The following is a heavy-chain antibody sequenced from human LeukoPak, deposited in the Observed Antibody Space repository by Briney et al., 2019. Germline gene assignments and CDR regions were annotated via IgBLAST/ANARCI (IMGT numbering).Heavy chain of an antibody. V-gene: IGHV3-30*18. D-gene: IGHD4-23*01. J-gene: IGHJ3*02. Sequence: PGGSLRLSCAASGFTFSNYWMSWVRQAPGKGLEWVAVISYDGSNKYYADSVKGRFTISRDNSKNTLYLQMNSLRAEDTAVYYCAKHSPEDYGGNSDAFDIWGQGTMVTVSS. CDR1: GFTFSNYW. CDR2: ISYDGSNK. CDR3: AKHSPEDYGGNSDAFDI.